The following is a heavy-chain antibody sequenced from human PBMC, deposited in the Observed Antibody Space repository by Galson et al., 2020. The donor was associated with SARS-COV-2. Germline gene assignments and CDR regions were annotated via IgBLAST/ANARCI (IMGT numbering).Heavy chain of an antibody. CDR2: LIPIFGSP. J-gene: IGHJ6*02. Sequence: SVKVSCKTSGGIFNIYAINWVRQAPGQGLEWMGGLIPIFGSPKYAQNFQGRVTITADESTSTAYMELSSLNSEDTAVFYCARGQHQYHYYAMDVWGQGTTVTVSS. CDR1: GGIFNIYA. CDR3: ARGQHQYHYYAMDV. V-gene: IGHV1-69*13.